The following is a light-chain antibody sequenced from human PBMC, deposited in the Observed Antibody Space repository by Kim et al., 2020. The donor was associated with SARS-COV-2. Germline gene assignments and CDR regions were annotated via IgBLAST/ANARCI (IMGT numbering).Light chain of an antibody. V-gene: IGKV3-20*01. J-gene: IGKJ1*01. Sequence: SPGKRASLSCSASQRVDTNQLAWYQQKPGQAPRLLIYSASSRVTVIPDRFSGSGSATDFTLTISSLEPEDFAVYYCEQHGRSVWTFGLGTKVDIK. CDR2: SAS. CDR1: QRVDTNQ. CDR3: EQHGRSVWT.